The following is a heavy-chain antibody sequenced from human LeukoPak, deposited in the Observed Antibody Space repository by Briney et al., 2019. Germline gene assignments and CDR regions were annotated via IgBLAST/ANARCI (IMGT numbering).Heavy chain of an antibody. D-gene: IGHD3-16*02. J-gene: IGHJ4*02. Sequence: GSLRLSCAASGLTFSNAWMSWVRQAPGKGLEWIGEIYHSGSTNYNPSLKSRVTISVDKSKNHFSLKLSSVTAADTAVYYCARSGYDYIWGSYRPFGLDYWGQGTLVTVSS. CDR3: ARSGYDYIWGSYRPFGLDY. V-gene: IGHV4-4*02. CDR1: GLTFSNAW. CDR2: IYHSGST.